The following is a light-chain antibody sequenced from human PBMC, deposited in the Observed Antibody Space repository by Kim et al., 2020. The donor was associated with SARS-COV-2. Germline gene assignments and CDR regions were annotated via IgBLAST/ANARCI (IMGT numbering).Light chain of an antibody. CDR2: KAS. CDR3: QQYNSYS. CDR1: QSISSW. V-gene: IGKV1-5*03. J-gene: IGKJ1*01. Sequence: DIQMTQSPSTLSASVGDRVTITCRASQSISSWLAWYQQKPGKAPKLLIYKASSLESGVPSRFSGSGSGTEFTLTISSLQPDDFATYYRQQYNSYSFGQGTKVDIK.